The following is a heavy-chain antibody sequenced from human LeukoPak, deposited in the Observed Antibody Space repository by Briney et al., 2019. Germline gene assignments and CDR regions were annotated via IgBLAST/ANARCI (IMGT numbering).Heavy chain of an antibody. CDR2: INPSGRI. CDR3: ARGRQEVSMIVGVMTAVSYYLDV. CDR1: GFTFSSYA. V-gene: IGHV4-34*01. D-gene: IGHD3-22*01. Sequence: PGGSLRLSCAASGFTFSSYAMSWIRQAPGKGLEWIGEINPSGRISYNPSLKSRLTMSVDASKNQFSLNLRSLTAADTAVYYCARGRQEVSMIVGVMTAVSYYLDVWGKGTTVTVS. J-gene: IGHJ6*03.